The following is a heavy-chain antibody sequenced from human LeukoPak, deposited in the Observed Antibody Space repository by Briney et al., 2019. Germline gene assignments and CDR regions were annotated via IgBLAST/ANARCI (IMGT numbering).Heavy chain of an antibody. CDR3: AAYGGNSGGGFDY. CDR2: IYYSGGT. V-gene: IGHV4-30-4*01. D-gene: IGHD4-23*01. Sequence: PSETLSLTRTVSGGSISSNNYYWSWIRQPPGKGLEWIGYIYYSGGTYYNPSLKSRVTISVDTSKNQFSLNLSSVTAADTAVYYCAAYGGNSGGGFDYWGQGTLVTVSS. J-gene: IGHJ4*02. CDR1: GGSISSNNYY.